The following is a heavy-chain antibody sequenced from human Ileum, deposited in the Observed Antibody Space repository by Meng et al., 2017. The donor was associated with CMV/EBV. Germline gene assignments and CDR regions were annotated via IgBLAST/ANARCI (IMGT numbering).Heavy chain of an antibody. D-gene: IGHD3/OR15-3a*01. CDR2: INIKGDST. J-gene: IGHJ4*02. Sequence: LSWSASGFSVLNYGMSWVRQAPGKGLAWVSYINIKGDSTDYADTVKGRFTISRDNSKNTVYLQMNSLAAEDTAIYYCATEDWSADYWGQGTLVTVSS. CDR1: GFSVLNYG. V-gene: IGHV3-23*01. CDR3: ATEDWSADY.